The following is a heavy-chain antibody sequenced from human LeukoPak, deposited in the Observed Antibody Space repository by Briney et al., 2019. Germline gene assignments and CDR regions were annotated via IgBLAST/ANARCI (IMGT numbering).Heavy chain of an antibody. CDR3: VKGGHSSGWPNWLDP. D-gene: IGHD6-19*01. CDR2: IRFDGSNE. CDR1: GFTFSAYD. J-gene: IGHJ5*02. V-gene: IGHV3-30*02. Sequence: GGSLRLLCVASGFTFSAYDMHWVRQTPGKGLEWVAVIRFDGSNEGYTDAVKGRFDIPRDNSKRTLYLQVNSLRPDDTAIYYCVKGGHSSGWPNWLDPWGQGTLVTVSS.